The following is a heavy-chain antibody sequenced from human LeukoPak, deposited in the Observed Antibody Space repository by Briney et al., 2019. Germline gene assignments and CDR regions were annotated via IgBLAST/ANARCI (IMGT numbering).Heavy chain of an antibody. CDR1: GFTFSSYG. D-gene: IGHD1-26*01. J-gene: IGHJ4*02. CDR3: AKDRAYRWEPPGWFDY. CDR2: ISGSGGGT. V-gene: IGHV3-23*01. Sequence: AGGSLRLSCAASGFTFSSYGMSWVRQAPGKGLEWVSAISGSGGGTYYADSVKGRFTISRDNSKNTLYVQMNSLRVEDTAVYYCAKDRAYRWEPPGWFDYWGQGTLVTVSS.